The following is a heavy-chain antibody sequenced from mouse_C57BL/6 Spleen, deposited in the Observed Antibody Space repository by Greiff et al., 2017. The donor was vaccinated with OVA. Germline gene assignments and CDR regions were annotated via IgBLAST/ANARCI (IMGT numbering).Heavy chain of an antibody. CDR3: AIDRLGSWYFGV. J-gene: IGHJ1*03. CDR2: ISDGGSYT. V-gene: IGHV5-4*01. CDR1: GFTFSSYA. Sequence: EVQLVESGGGLVKPGGSLKLSCAASGFTFSSYAMSWVSQTPEKRLEWVATISDGGSYTYYPDNVKGRFTISRDNAKNNLYLQMSHLKSEDTAMYYCAIDRLGSWYFGVWGTGTTVTVSS. D-gene: IGHD4-1*01.